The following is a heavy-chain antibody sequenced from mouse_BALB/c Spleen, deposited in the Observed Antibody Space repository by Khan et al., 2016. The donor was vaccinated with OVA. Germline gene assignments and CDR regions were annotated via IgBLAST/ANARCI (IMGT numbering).Heavy chain of an antibody. CDR2: IDPENGNT. V-gene: IGHV14-1*02. D-gene: IGHD2-4*01. J-gene: IGHJ4*01. CDR3: ARRDYEAMDY. Sequence: IQLVQSGAELVRPGALVKLSCKASGFNLKDYYMHWVKQRPEQGLEWIGWIDPENGNTIYDPKFQDKASMTADTSSNTAYLQLSSLTSEDTAVYYCARRDYEAMDYWGQGTSVTVSS. CDR1: GFNLKDYY.